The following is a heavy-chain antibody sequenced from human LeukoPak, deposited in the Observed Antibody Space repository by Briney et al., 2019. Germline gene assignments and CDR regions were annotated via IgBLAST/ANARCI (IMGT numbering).Heavy chain of an antibody. CDR1: GGSISDNDYS. CDR2: IHYSGTT. D-gene: IGHD3-10*01. Sequence: PSETLSLTCTVSGGSISDNDYSWDWIRQPPGKGLEWMGCIHYSGTTYSNPSLKSRISISVDTSKSQFSLKLRSVTGADTAVYYCARRYYFVSGSYYPFDFWGQGTLVTVCS. CDR3: ARRYYFVSGSYYPFDF. J-gene: IGHJ4*02. V-gene: IGHV4-39*01.